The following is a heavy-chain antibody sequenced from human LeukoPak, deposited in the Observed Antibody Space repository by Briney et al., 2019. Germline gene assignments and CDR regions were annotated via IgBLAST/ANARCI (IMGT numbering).Heavy chain of an antibody. CDR2: ISTSSIYI. CDR3: ARDSQPGQVDY. V-gene: IGHV3-21*01. J-gene: IGHJ4*02. Sequence: GGSLRLSCAASGFTFSSYSMNWVRQAPGKGLEWVSFISTSSIYIYYADSVKGRFTISRDNAKNSLYLQMNSLRAEDTAVYYCARDSQPGQVDYWGQGTLVTVSS. CDR1: GFTFSSYS. D-gene: IGHD1-14*01.